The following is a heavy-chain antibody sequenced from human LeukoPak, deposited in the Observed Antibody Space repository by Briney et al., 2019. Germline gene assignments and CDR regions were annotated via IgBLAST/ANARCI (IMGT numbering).Heavy chain of an antibody. CDR2: IIPIFGTP. V-gene: IGHV1-69*05. CDR3: ARESKHHYYDSSGYYVP. CDR1: GGTFSSYA. D-gene: IGHD3-22*01. J-gene: IGHJ5*02. Sequence: SSVKVSCKASGGTFSSYAISWVRQAPGQGLEWMGRIIPIFGTPNYAQKFQGRVTITTDESTSTAYMELSSLRSGDTAVYYCARESKHHYYDSSGYYVPWGQGTLVTVSS.